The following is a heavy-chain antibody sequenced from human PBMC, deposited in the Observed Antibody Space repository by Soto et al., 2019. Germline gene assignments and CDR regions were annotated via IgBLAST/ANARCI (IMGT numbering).Heavy chain of an antibody. J-gene: IGHJ4*02. Sequence: GGSLRLSCAASGCTFSSYGMHWVRQAPGKGLEWVAVISYDGSNKYYADSVKGRFTISRDNSKNTLYLQMNSLRAEDTAVYYCARDPGSSSSWIDSYFDYWGQGTLVTVSS. D-gene: IGHD6-13*01. CDR2: ISYDGSNK. CDR3: ARDPGSSSSWIDSYFDY. CDR1: GCTFSSYG. V-gene: IGHV3-30*03.